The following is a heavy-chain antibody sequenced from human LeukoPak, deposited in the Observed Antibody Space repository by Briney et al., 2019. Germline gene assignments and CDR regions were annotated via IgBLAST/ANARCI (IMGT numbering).Heavy chain of an antibody. J-gene: IGHJ6*03. Sequence: GGSLRLSCAASGFTFSSYAMSWVRQAPGKGLEWVSAISGSGGSTYYADSVKGRFTISRDNSKNTLYLQMNSLRAEDTAVYYCAKDVRYSYVDYCYYYYMDVWGKGTTVTVSS. CDR2: ISGSGGST. CDR3: AKDVRYSYVDYCYYYYMDV. D-gene: IGHD5-18*01. CDR1: GFTFSSYA. V-gene: IGHV3-23*01.